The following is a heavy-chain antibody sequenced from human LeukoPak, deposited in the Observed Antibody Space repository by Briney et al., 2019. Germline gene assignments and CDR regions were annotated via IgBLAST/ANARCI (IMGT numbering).Heavy chain of an antibody. D-gene: IGHD3-16*02. V-gene: IGHV4-39*02. CDR2: IYYSGST. CDR3: AREYLYDYVWGSYRYNFRYYFDY. Sequence: SETLSLTCTVSGGSISSSSYYWGWIRQPPGKGLEWIGSIYYSGSTYYNPSLKSRVTISVDTSKNQFSLKLSSVTAADTAVYYCAREYLYDYVWGSYRYNFRYYFDYWGQGTLVTVSS. J-gene: IGHJ4*02. CDR1: GGSISSSSYY.